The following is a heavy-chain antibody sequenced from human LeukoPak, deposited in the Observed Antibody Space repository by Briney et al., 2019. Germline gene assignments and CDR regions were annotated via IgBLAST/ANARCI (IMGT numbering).Heavy chain of an antibody. CDR2: IFPGDSDT. V-gene: IGHV5-51*01. J-gene: IGHJ3*01. D-gene: IGHD4-17*01. CDR1: GYSFTNYW. CDR3: ARRRNGVDPAFDV. Sequence: GESLKISCEGSGYSFTNYWIGWVRQMPGKGLEGRGSIFPGDSDTRYSPSFQGQVTISVDKSISTAYLQWSGLKASDTAMSYCARRRNGVDPAFDVWGQGTMVTVSS.